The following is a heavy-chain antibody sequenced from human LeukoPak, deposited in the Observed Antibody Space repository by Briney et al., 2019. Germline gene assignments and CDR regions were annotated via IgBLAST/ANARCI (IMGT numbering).Heavy chain of an antibody. Sequence: SETLSLTCAVSGGSLSSSGYSGGWGRQPPGTDLEWIGYVYHSGSAYYNPSLKSRVTMSVDRSKNQFSLNLSSVTAADTAVYYCARSTPVTYYFDYWGQGTLVTVSP. D-gene: IGHD4-17*01. V-gene: IGHV4-30-2*01. CDR3: ARSTPVTYYFDY. J-gene: IGHJ4*02. CDR1: GGSLSSSGYS. CDR2: VYHSGSA.